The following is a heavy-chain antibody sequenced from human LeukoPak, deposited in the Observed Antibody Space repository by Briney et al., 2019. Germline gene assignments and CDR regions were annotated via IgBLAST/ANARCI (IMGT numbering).Heavy chain of an antibody. CDR2: IHPFNVGT. J-gene: IGHJ2*01. CDR3: ARHVSGDPEWYFDL. Sequence: ASVKVSCMASGYSFTDYYVHWVRQAPGQGLEWMGWIHPFNVGTFYSQKFQDRVTMTRDTSVTTDYLDLNSLRSDDTAVYFCARHVSGDPEWYFDLWGRGTLVTVSS. D-gene: IGHD7-27*01. CDR1: GYSFTDYY. V-gene: IGHV1-2*02.